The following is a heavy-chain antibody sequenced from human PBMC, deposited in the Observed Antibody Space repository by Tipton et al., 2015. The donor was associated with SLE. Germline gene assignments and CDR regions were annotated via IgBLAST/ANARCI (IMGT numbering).Heavy chain of an antibody. CDR1: GGSISSYY. J-gene: IGHJ6*03. CDR2: IYYSGST. Sequence: TLSLTCTVSGGSISSYYWSWIRQPPGKGLEWIGYIYYSGSTNYNPSLKSRVTISVDTSKNQFSLKLSSVTAADTAVYYCARDSGSYLNYYYYYYMDVWGKGTTVTVSS. CDR3: ARDSGSYLNYYYYYYMDV. V-gene: IGHV4-59*12. D-gene: IGHD1-26*01.